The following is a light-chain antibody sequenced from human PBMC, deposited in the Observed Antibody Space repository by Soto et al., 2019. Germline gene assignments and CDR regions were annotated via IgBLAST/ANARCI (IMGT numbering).Light chain of an antibody. CDR3: QQYGSSPQT. CDR2: GAS. Sequence: EILLTQSPGTLSLSPGERATLSCRASQSVSSSYLAWYQQKPGQAPRLLIYGASSRATGIPDRFSGSGSGTDFTLTISRLEPEDSAVYYCQQYGSSPQTFGQGTKVEIK. V-gene: IGKV3-20*01. CDR1: QSVSSSY. J-gene: IGKJ1*01.